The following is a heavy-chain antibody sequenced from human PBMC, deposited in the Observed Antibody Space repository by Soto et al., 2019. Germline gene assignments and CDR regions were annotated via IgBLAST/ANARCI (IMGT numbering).Heavy chain of an antibody. CDR2: ISYSGRT. CDR1: VAPLITHNYF. V-gene: IGHV4-39*01. D-gene: IGHD4-17*01. J-gene: IGHJ4*02. CDR3: ARRRASDYGGNHHPYYFDR. Sequence: PAETLCLTCTVSVAPLITHNYFWVWIRQSPPRGVHLIGSISYSGRTYDNPSLQSRVTISIDASKNQFSLKLTSVTTADTAVYYCARRRASDYGGNHHPYYFDRWAQGALVTVSS.